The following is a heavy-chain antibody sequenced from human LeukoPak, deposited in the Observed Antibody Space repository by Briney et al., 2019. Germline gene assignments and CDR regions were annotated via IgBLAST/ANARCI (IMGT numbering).Heavy chain of an antibody. J-gene: IGHJ3*02. CDR1: GXTFSSYS. D-gene: IGHD3/OR15-3a*01. CDR3: VLDLFSSFAFDI. Sequence: GGSLRLSCAASGXTFSSYSMSWVRQAPGKGLEWVSSITTSSTYISYADSVKGRFTISRDNAKNSLHLQMNSLTAEDTAVYYCVLDLFSSFAFDIWGQGTMVTVSS. CDR2: ITTSSTYI. V-gene: IGHV3-21*01.